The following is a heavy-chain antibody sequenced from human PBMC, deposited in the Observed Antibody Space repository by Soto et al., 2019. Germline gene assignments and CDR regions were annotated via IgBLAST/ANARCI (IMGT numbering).Heavy chain of an antibody. D-gene: IGHD2-15*01. CDR2: IYSGGST. CDR1: GFIVSSNY. V-gene: IGHV3-66*01. J-gene: IGHJ4*02. Sequence: GGSLRLSCAASGFIVSSNYMSWVRQAPGKGLEWVSVIYSGGSTFYADSVKGRFVISRDDSKNTLFLQMNSLRAEDTAVYYCATAKLLLPWLFDYWGQGTLVTVSS. CDR3: ATAKLLLPWLFDY.